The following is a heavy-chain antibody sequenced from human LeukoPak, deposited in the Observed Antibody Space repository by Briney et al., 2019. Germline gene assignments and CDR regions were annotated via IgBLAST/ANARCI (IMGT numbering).Heavy chain of an antibody. CDR1: GFTFSDYY. CDR2: ISNGDNTK. Sequence: GGSLRLSCAASGFTFSDYYMSWIRQAPGKGLEWISYISNGDNTKKYADSVKGRFTISRDNAQNSLYLQMNSLRAEDTAVYYCARVGYSSNWHSGSAFDIWGQGTMVTVSS. D-gene: IGHD6-13*01. J-gene: IGHJ3*02. CDR3: ARVGYSSNWHSGSAFDI. V-gene: IGHV3-11*04.